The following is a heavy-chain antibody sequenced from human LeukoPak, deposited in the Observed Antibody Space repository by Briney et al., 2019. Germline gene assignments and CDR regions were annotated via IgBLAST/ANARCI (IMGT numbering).Heavy chain of an antibody. CDR3: AKGSSSSGYYYYYGMDA. CDR2: ISGSDGST. Sequence: GGSLRLSCAASGFTFSSYAMSWVRQAPGKGLEWVSAISGSDGSTYYADSVKGRFTISRDNSKNTLYLQMNSLRAEDTAVYYCAKGSSSSGYYYYYGMDAWGQGTTVTVSS. CDR1: GFTFSSYA. D-gene: IGHD6-6*01. V-gene: IGHV3-23*01. J-gene: IGHJ6*02.